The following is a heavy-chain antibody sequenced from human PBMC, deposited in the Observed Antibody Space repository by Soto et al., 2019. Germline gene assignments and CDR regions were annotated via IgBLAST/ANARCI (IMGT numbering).Heavy chain of an antibody. D-gene: IGHD2-15*01. J-gene: IGHJ5*02. CDR1: GGSISSSSYY. V-gene: IGHV4-39*01. CDR2: IYYSGGT. CDR3: ARQVVVVVAATSDWFDP. Sequence: SETLSLTCTVSGGSISSSSYYWGWIRQPPGKGLEWIGSIYYSGGTYYNPSLKSRVTISVDTSKNQFSLKLSSVTAADTAVYYCARQVVVVVAATSDWFDPWGQGTLVT.